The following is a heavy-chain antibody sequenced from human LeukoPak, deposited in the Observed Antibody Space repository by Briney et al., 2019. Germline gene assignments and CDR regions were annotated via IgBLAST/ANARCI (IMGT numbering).Heavy chain of an antibody. CDR1: GVSISTSRYY. CDR3: ARAYYDFWSGYYSDYYYYMDV. Sequence: SETLSLTCTVSGVSISTSRYYWGWIRQPPGKGLEWIGNIYYTGPTYYNASLESRVTISLDTSKNQFSLKLSSVTAADTAVYYCARAYYDFWSGYYSDYYYYMDVWGKGTTVTVSS. CDR2: IYYTGPT. J-gene: IGHJ6*03. D-gene: IGHD3-3*01. V-gene: IGHV4-39*07.